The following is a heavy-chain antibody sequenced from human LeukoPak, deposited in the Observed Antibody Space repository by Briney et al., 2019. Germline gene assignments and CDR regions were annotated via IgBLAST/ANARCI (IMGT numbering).Heavy chain of an antibody. D-gene: IGHD3-10*01. V-gene: IGHV3-33*01. CDR1: GFTFSSNG. J-gene: IGHJ4*02. CDR3: ARDIGITMVRGARAGYFDY. CDR2: IWYDGSNK. Sequence: GGSRRLSCAASGFTFSSNGMHWVRQAPGKGLEWVAVIWYDGSNKYYADSVKGRFTISRDNSKTTLYLQMNRLRAEDTAVYYCARDIGITMVRGARAGYFDYWGQGTLVTVSS.